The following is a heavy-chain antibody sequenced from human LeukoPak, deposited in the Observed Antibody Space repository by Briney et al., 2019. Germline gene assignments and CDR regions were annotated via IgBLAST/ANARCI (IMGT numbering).Heavy chain of an antibody. CDR1: GFTFSDYW. CDR3: ARGGTPRVRVAINWFDP. V-gene: IGHV3-7*03. J-gene: IGHJ5*02. CDR2: IKQDGSDK. Sequence: GGSLRLSCAASGFTFSDYWMTWVRQAPGKGLEWVANIKQDGSDKYYVDSVKGRFTISRDNADNLLYLQMNALRAEDTAVYYCARGGTPRVRVAINWFDPWGQGSLVTVSS. D-gene: IGHD3-16*01.